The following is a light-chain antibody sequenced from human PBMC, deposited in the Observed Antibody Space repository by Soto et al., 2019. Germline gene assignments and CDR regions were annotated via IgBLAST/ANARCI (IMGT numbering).Light chain of an antibody. CDR3: QEYNNWPPGIT. CDR1: QSVSSD. V-gene: IGKV3-15*01. CDR2: GAS. J-gene: IGKJ5*01. Sequence: EIVMTQSPASLSVSPGERATLSCRASQSVSSDLAWYQQKPGQAPRLLIYGASTRATGIPARFSGSGSGTEFTLTITSLQSEDFAVYYCQEYNNWPPGITFGQGTRLEIK.